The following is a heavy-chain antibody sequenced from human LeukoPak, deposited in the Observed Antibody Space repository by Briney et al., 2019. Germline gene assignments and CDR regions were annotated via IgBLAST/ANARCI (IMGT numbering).Heavy chain of an antibody. CDR1: GYTFTIYG. D-gene: IGHD1-26*01. V-gene: IGHV1-2*02. J-gene: IGHJ4*02. CDR3: ARDPALSWELLGLLDY. Sequence: GASVKVSCKASGYTFTIYGISWVRQAPGQGLEWMGWINPNSGGTNYAQKFQGRVTMTRDTSISTAYMELSRLRSDDTAVYYCARDPALSWELLGLLDYWGQGTLVTVSS. CDR2: INPNSGGT.